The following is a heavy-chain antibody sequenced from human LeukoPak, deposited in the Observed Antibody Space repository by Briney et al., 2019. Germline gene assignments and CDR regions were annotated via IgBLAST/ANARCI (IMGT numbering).Heavy chain of an antibody. Sequence: GGSLRLSCAASGFTFGSYSMNWVRQAPGKGLEWVSSISSSSSYIYYADSVKGRFTISRDNAKNSLYLQMNSLRAEDTAVYYCATPITTVVTPFTGRGWGQGTLVTVSS. CDR3: ATPITTVVTPFTGRG. V-gene: IGHV3-21*01. D-gene: IGHD4-23*01. CDR1: GFTFGSYS. J-gene: IGHJ4*02. CDR2: ISSSSSYI.